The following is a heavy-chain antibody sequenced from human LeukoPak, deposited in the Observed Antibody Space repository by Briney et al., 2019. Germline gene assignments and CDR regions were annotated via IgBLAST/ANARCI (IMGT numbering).Heavy chain of an antibody. D-gene: IGHD1-26*01. Sequence: GGSLRLSCAASGFNFNSYIMPWVRQAPGKGLEWVATIINSGGTKNYADSVKGRFTISRDNSKNTLYLQMNRLKAEDAAGYYCARGGGSYSEYFDYWGQGALVTVSS. V-gene: IGHV3-23*01. J-gene: IGHJ4*02. CDR2: IINSGGTK. CDR1: GFNFNSYI. CDR3: ARGGGSYSEYFDY.